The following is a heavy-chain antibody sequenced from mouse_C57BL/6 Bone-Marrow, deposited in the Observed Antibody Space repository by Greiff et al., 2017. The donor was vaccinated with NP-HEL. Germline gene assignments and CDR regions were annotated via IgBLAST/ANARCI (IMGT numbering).Heavy chain of an antibody. CDR1: GFTFSDYG. J-gene: IGHJ4*01. Sequence: EVKLMESGGGLVKPGGSLKLSCAASGFTFSDYGMHWVRQAPEKGLEWVAYISSGSSTIYYADTVKGRFTISRDNAKNTLCLQMTSLRSEDTAMYYCARPRHYAMDYWGQGTSVTVSS. CDR2: ISSGSSTI. V-gene: IGHV5-17*01. CDR3: ARPRHYAMDY. D-gene: IGHD2-10*02.